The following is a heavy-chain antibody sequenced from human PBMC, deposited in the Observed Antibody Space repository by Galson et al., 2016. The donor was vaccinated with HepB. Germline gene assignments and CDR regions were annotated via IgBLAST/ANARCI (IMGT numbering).Heavy chain of an antibody. CDR3: VQGSTAPAV. Sequence: SLRLSCAASGFTFSNYGMTWVRQAPGKGLEVVSSISRSGVSTDYADSVKGRFTISRDNSKNTLSLQMNSLRADDAAVYYCVQGSTAPAVWGKGTTVTVSS. CDR1: GFTFSNYG. V-gene: IGHV3-23*01. D-gene: IGHD1-26*01. CDR2: ISRSGVST. J-gene: IGHJ6*04.